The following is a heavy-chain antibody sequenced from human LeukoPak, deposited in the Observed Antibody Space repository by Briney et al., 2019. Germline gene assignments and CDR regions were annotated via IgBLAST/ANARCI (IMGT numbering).Heavy chain of an antibody. J-gene: IGHJ4*02. Sequence: PGRSLRLSCAASGFTFSSYAMHWVRQAPGKGLEWVAVISYDGSNKYYADSVKGRFTISRDNSKNTLYLQMNSLGAEDTAVYYCARATITTKGGHSGSYRGSPNPDYWGQGTLVTVSS. D-gene: IGHD1-26*01. CDR1: GFTFSSYA. CDR3: ARATITTKGGHSGSYRGSPNPDY. V-gene: IGHV3-30-3*01. CDR2: ISYDGSNK.